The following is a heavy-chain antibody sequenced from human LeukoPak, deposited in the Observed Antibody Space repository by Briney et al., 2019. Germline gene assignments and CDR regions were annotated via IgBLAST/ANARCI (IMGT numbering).Heavy chain of an antibody. D-gene: IGHD3-16*01. Sequence: SETLSLTCTVSGGSISSYYWSWIRQPPGKGLEWIGYIYYSGSTNYNPSLKSRVTISVDTSKNQFSLKLSSVTAADTAVYYCARIPTMRTAAPSGGGYWGQGTLVTVSS. CDR1: GGSISSYY. J-gene: IGHJ4*02. CDR3: ARIPTMRTAAPSGGGY. CDR2: IYYSGST. V-gene: IGHV4-59*01.